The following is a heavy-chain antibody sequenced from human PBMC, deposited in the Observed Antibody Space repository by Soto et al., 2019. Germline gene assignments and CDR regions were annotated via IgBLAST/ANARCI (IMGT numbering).Heavy chain of an antibody. CDR1: GFTFSSYA. D-gene: IGHD2-2*01. J-gene: IGHJ3*02. CDR3: AKDRLGSCYLCSFDI. V-gene: IGHV3-23*01. CDR2: IRGSGSST. Sequence: PGGSLRLSCAASGFTFSSYAMNWVRQAPGKGLEWVSVIRGSGSSTYYADSVKGRFTISRVNSKNTLYLQMNSLRAEDTAVYYCAKDRLGSCYLCSFDIWGQGTMVTVSS.